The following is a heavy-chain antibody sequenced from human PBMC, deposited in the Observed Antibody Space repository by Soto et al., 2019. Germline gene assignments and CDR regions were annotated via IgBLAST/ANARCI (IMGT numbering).Heavy chain of an antibody. V-gene: IGHV3-23*01. CDR1: VFTFSSYA. D-gene: IGHD3-22*01. Sequence: GGSLRLSCAASVFTFSSYAMSWVRQAPGKGLEWVSAISGSGGSTYYADSVKGRFTISRDNSKNTLYLQMNSLRAEDTAVYYCARVGSRGYYYGPFDYWGQGTLVTVSS. J-gene: IGHJ4*02. CDR3: ARVGSRGYYYGPFDY. CDR2: ISGSGGST.